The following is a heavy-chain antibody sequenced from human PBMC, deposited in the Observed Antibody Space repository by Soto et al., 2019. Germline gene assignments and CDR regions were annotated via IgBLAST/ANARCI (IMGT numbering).Heavy chain of an antibody. CDR2: IYYSGTT. CDR3: ARGTQGGRWLQFSGVDV. V-gene: IGHV4-59*01. CDR1: GGSISSYY. J-gene: IGHJ6*02. Sequence: TSETLSLTCTVSGGSISSYYWSWIRQPPGKGLEWIGYIYYSGTTNYNPSLKSRVTISVDTSKNQFSLKLSSVTAADTAVYYCARGTQGGRWLQFSGVDVWGQGTTVTVSS. D-gene: IGHD5-12*01.